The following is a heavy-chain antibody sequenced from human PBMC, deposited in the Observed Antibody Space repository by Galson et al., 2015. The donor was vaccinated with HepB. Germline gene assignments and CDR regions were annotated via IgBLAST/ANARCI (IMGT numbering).Heavy chain of an antibody. J-gene: IGHJ3*02. CDR2: IYPGDSDT. CDR1: GYSFTSYW. Sequence: QSGAEVKKPGESLKISCKGSGYSFTSYWIGWVRQMPGKGLEWMGIIYPGDSDTRYSPSFQGQVTISADKSISTAYLQWSSLKASDTAMYYCARRAYYDFWSGPGGAFDIWGQGTMVTVSS. D-gene: IGHD3-3*01. V-gene: IGHV5-51*01. CDR3: ARRAYYDFWSGPGGAFDI.